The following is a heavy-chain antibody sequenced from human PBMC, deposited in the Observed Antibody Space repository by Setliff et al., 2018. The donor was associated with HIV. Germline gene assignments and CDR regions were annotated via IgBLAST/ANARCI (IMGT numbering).Heavy chain of an antibody. CDR3: ARDSTGELPDY. D-gene: IGHD1-26*01. V-gene: IGHV4-39*07. J-gene: IGHJ4*02. Sequence: SETLSLTCTVSGGSISSSSYYWGWIRQPPGKGLEWIGSIYYSGSTYYNPSLKSRVTISVDTSKNQFSLKLSPVAAADTAVYYCARDSTGELPDYWGQGTLVTVSS. CDR1: GGSISSSSYY. CDR2: IYYSGST.